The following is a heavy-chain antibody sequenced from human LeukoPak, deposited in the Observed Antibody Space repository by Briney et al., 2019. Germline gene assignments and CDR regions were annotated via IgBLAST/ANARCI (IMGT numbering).Heavy chain of an antibody. D-gene: IGHD3-22*01. J-gene: IGHJ5*02. CDR2: IHTSGTT. Sequence: SQSLSLTCTVAGSSISSSYCSWIRHPAGNGLEWIGRIHTSGTTNYNPSLKSRVTILVDKSKNQFSLKLTSVTAADTAVYYCARDSPPCDSSGCFPWGQGALVTVYS. CDR1: GSSISSSY. V-gene: IGHV4-4*07. CDR3: ARDSPPCDSSGCFP.